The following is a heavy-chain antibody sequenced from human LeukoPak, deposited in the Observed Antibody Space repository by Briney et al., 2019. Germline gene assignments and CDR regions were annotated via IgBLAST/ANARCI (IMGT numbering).Heavy chain of an antibody. J-gene: IGHJ5*02. CDR2: ISAHNGDT. D-gene: IGHD2-15*01. V-gene: IGHV1-18*01. CDR1: GYIFTSYG. Sequence: ASVKVSCKASGYIFTSYGISWVRQAPGQGLEWMGWISAHNGDTNYAQNLQGRVTMTTDTSTSTAYMELRSLRSDDTAVFHCARVSCSGGNCYSNWFDPWGQGTLVTVSS. CDR3: ARVSCSGGNCYSNWFDP.